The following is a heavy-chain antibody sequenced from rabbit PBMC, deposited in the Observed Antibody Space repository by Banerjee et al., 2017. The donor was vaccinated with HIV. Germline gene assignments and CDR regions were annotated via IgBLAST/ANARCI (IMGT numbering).Heavy chain of an antibody. CDR3: ARDLAGVIGWNFAL. CDR2: IGTGSDDST. D-gene: IGHD4-1*01. V-gene: IGHV1S45*01. Sequence: QEQLEESGGDLVKPEGSLTLTCSASGFDLSSYYYMCWVRQAPGKGLEWIACIGTGSDDSTYYASWAKGRFTGSKTSSTTVTLQMTSLTAADTATYFCARDLAGVIGWNFALWGPGTLVTVS. J-gene: IGHJ6*01. CDR1: GFDLSSYYY.